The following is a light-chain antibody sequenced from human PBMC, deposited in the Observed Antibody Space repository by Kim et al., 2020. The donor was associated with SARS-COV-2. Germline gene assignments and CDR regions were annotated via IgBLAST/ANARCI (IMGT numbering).Light chain of an antibody. Sequence: QSALTQPASVSGSPGQSITFSCTGTSSDVGGYNYVSWYQQHPGKAPKLMIYDVSKRPSGVSNRFSGSKSGNTASLTISGLQAEDEADYYCSSYTSSSPLYVFGTGTKVTVL. CDR2: DVS. CDR3: SSYTSSSPLYV. CDR1: SSDVGGYNY. V-gene: IGLV2-14*01. J-gene: IGLJ1*01.